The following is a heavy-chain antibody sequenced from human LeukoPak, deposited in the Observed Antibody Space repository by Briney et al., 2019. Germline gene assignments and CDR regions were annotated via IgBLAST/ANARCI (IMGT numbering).Heavy chain of an antibody. CDR3: AKPSSIVVVPAALGY. Sequence: GGSLRLSCAASGFTFSSYAMSWVRQAPGKGLEWVSAISGSGGSTYYADSVKGRFTISRDNSKNTLYLQMNSLRAEDTAVYYCAKPSSIVVVPAALGYWGQGTLVTVSS. J-gene: IGHJ4*02. CDR2: ISGSGGST. V-gene: IGHV3-23*01. D-gene: IGHD2-2*01. CDR1: GFTFSSYA.